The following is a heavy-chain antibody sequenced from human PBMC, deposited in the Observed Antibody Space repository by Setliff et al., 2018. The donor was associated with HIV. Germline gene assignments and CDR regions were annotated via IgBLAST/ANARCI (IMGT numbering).Heavy chain of an antibody. CDR1: GGSVMSSVYY. V-gene: IGHV4-61*08. D-gene: IGHD6-13*01. J-gene: IGHJ6*02. Sequence: PSETLSLTCSVSGGSVMSSVYYWGWIRQPPGKGLEWIGYIYYSGSTDYNPSLKSRVTIFVDTSKNQFSLKVTSVTATDTAVYYCARDIHSSPWYGVGGMDVWGQGTTVTVSS. CDR3: ARDIHSSPWYGVGGMDV. CDR2: IYYSGST.